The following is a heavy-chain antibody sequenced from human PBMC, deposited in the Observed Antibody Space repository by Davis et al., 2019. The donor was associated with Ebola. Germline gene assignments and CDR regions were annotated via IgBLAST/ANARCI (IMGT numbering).Heavy chain of an antibody. V-gene: IGHV4-59*11. J-gene: IGHJ6*02. D-gene: IGHD3-22*01. CDR1: GGSISSHY. CDR3: ARECYYDSSGYYYTADV. CDR2: IYYSGST. Sequence: PSETLSLTCTVSGGSISSHYWSWIRQPPGKGLEWIGYIYYSGSTNYNPSLKSRVTISVDTSKNQFSLKLSSVTAADTAVYYCARECYYDSSGYYYTADVWGQGTTVTVSS.